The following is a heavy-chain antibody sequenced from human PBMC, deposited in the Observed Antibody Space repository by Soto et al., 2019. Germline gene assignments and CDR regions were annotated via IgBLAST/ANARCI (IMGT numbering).Heavy chain of an antibody. J-gene: IGHJ6*02. CDR3: ATAKPARYYYDSSGYYETGGMDV. Sequence: EVQLVESGGGLVKPGGSLRLSCAASGFTFSSYSMNWVRQAPGKGLEWVSSISSSSSYIYYADSVKGRFTISRDNAKNSRYLQMNSLRAEDTAVYYCATAKPARYYYDSSGYYETGGMDVWGQGTTVTVSS. CDR2: ISSSSSYI. CDR1: GFTFSSYS. D-gene: IGHD3-22*01. V-gene: IGHV3-21*01.